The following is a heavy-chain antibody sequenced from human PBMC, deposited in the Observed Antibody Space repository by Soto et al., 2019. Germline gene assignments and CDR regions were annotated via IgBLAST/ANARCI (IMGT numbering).Heavy chain of an antibody. CDR2: IIPIFGTA. D-gene: IGHD3-10*01. CDR1: GGTFSSYG. Sequence: QVQLVQSGAEVKKPGSSVKVSCKASGGTFSSYGISWVRQAPGQGLEWMGGIIPIFGTAKYARKFQGRVTITADESTSTASMELSSLRSEDTAVYYCARARTRMTSLWFGDPKPGDAFDIWGQGTMVTVSS. J-gene: IGHJ3*02. CDR3: ARARTRMTSLWFGDPKPGDAFDI. V-gene: IGHV1-69*12.